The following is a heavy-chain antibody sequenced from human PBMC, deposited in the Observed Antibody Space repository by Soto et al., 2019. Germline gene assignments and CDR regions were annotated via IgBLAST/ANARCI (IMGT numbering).Heavy chain of an antibody. V-gene: IGHV4-30-2*01. CDR1: GGSISSGGYS. Sequence: PSETLSLTCAVSGGSISSGGYSWGWIRQPPGKGLEWIGYIYHSGSTYYNPSLKSRVTISVDRSKNQFSLKLSSVTAADTAVYYCARQRHDYDDYGIDYWGQGTLVTVSS. CDR3: ARQRHDYDDYGIDY. CDR2: IYHSGST. D-gene: IGHD4-17*01. J-gene: IGHJ4*02.